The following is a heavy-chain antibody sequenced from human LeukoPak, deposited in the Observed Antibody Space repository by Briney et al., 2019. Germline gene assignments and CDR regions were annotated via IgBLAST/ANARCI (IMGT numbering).Heavy chain of an antibody. V-gene: IGHV4-4*07. CDR3: ARDSDSGSYSGANLDYYYYMDV. D-gene: IGHD1-26*01. J-gene: IGHJ6*03. Sequence: SETLSLTCTVSGGSISSYYWSWIRQPAGKGLEWIGRIYTGGSTNYNPSLKSRVTISVDKSKNQFSLKLSSVTAADTAVYYCARDSDSGSYSGANLDYYYYMDVWGKGTTVTVSS. CDR2: IYTGGST. CDR1: GGSISSYY.